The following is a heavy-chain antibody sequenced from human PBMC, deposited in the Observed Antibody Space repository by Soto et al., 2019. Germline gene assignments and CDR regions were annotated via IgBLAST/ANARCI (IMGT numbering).Heavy chain of an antibody. V-gene: IGHV3-15*01. CDR1: GFTFSKAL. D-gene: IGHD2-8*01. CDR3: SGSCTNGVCYRDY. J-gene: IGHJ4*02. Sequence: GGSLRLSCAASGFTFSKALMTWVRQAPGKGLEWIGRIKSKTEGGTTDYAAPVKGRFTISRDDSKNTLYLQMNSLKSEDTAVYYCSGSCTNGVCYRDYWGEGTLVTVSS. CDR2: IKSKTEGGTT.